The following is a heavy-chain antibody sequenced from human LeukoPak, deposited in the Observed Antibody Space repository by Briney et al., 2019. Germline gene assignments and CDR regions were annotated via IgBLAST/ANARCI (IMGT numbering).Heavy chain of an antibody. CDR2: IYTSGST. V-gene: IGHV4-4*07. CDR3: ARATYCSSTSCYGFDY. CDR1: GGSISSYY. D-gene: IGHD2-2*01. J-gene: IGHJ4*02. Sequence: PSETLSLTCTVSGGSISSYYWSWIRQPAGKGLEWIGRIYTSGSTNYNPSLKSRVTMSVDTSKNQFSLKLSSVTAADTGVYYCARATYCSSTSCYGFDYWGQGTLVTVSS.